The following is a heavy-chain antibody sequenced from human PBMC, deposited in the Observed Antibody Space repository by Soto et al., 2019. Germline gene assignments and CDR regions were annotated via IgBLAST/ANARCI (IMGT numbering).Heavy chain of an antibody. Sequence: QVHLVESGGGVVQPGGSLRLSCVASGFTFSNYGMHCLRQVPGKGLDWVAMTWFDESHKYYADAVKDRFTISTHNSKNTLEQQMNSLRDDNSAVYSCATELNNMEAFDFWGQGTSVIVS. CDR3: ATELNNMEAFDF. V-gene: IGHV3-33*01. CDR1: GFTFSNYG. J-gene: IGHJ3*01. D-gene: IGHD1-7*01. CDR2: TWFDESHK.